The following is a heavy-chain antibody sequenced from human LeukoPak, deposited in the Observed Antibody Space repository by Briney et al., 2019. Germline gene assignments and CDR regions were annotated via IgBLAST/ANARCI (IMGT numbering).Heavy chain of an antibody. CDR3: AKEGSGYYFDY. D-gene: IGHD3-22*01. J-gene: IGHJ4*02. CDR1: GFTFSSYG. Sequence: GGSLRLSCAASGFTFSSYGMHWVRQAPGKGLEWVAVISYDGSNKYYADSVKGRFTISRDNSKNTLYLQMNSLRAEDTAVYYCAKEGSGYYFDYWGQGTLVTASS. CDR2: ISYDGSNK. V-gene: IGHV3-30*18.